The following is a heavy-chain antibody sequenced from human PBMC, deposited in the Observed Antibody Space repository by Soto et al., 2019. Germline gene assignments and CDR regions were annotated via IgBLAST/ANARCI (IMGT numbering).Heavy chain of an antibody. V-gene: IGHV3-21*06. Sequence: LRLSCAASGFTFSSFTMNWVRQAPGKGLEWVSSISSGSSYIYYADSVKGRFTISRDNAKNSLYLQMNTLRAEDTAVYYCARGPTSGTYVYWGQGTLVTVSS. D-gene: IGHD1-26*01. CDR2: ISSGSSYI. CDR3: ARGPTSGTYVY. CDR1: GFTFSSFT. J-gene: IGHJ4*02.